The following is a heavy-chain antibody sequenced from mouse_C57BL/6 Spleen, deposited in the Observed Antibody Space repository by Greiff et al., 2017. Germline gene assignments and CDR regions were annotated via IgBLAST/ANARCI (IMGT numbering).Heavy chain of an antibody. D-gene: IGHD1-1*01. CDR2: IAPEDGET. V-gene: IGHV14-2*01. CDR3: ARADWGSTLMDY. Sequence: VQLQQSGAELVKPGASVKLSCTATGFNIKDYYMHWVKQRTEQGMEWIGRIAPEDGETKYAPKFQGKATITADTSSNTAYLHLSSLTSEDTAVYYCARADWGSTLMDYWGQGTSVTVSS. J-gene: IGHJ4*01. CDR1: GFNIKDYY.